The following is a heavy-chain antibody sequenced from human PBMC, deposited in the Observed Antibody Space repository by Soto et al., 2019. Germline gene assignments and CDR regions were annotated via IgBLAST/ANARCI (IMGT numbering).Heavy chain of an antibody. Sequence: EVQLVESGGGLVQPGGSLRLSCAASGFTFSNFWMSWVLQAPGEGLEWVASIQSDGSERSHVDAVRGRFSISRDNARNSLFVQMNSLRVDDTAVYDWARDVIWGQGSLVTVSS. J-gene: IGHJ4*02. CDR1: GFTFSNFW. CDR3: ARDVI. CDR2: IQSDGSER. V-gene: IGHV3-7*05.